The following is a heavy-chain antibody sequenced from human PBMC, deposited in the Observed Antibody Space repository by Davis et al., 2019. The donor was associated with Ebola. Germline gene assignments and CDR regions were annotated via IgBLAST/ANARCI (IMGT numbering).Heavy chain of an antibody. J-gene: IGHJ4*02. D-gene: IGHD4-17*01. CDR3: AREYPGDYNFDY. Sequence: NFQGRVTMTRDTSMSTVFMDLSSLRSDDTAVYYCAREYPGDYNFDYWGQGTLVTVSS. V-gene: IGHV1-46*03.